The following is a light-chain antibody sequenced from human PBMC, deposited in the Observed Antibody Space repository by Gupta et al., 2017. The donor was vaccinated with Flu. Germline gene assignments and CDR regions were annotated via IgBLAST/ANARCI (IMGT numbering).Light chain of an antibody. CDR3: CGSYTEGFV. V-gene: IGLV2-23*01. Sequence: QSALTQPASVSGSPGQSLTVSCSGAGDDIATYHLVSWFQHHPGKVPKFLIFEDNERPSGVSNRFSGSKSGNTASLTISALQAEDEAEYCCCGSYTEGFVFGGGTKVFVL. J-gene: IGLJ1*01. CDR1: GDDIATYHL. CDR2: EDN.